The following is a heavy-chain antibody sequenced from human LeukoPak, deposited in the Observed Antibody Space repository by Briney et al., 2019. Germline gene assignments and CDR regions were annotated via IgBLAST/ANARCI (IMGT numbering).Heavy chain of an antibody. D-gene: IGHD3-3*01. V-gene: IGHV3-30*02. CDR2: IRYDGSNK. CDR1: GFTFSSYG. J-gene: IGHJ4*02. CDR3: AKDYHDFWSGYFDY. Sequence: GGSLRLSCAASGFTFSSYGMHWVRQAPGKGLEWVAFIRYDGSNKYYADSVKGRFTISRDNSKNTLYLQMNSLRAEDTAVYYCAKDYHDFWSGYFDYWGQGTLVTVSS.